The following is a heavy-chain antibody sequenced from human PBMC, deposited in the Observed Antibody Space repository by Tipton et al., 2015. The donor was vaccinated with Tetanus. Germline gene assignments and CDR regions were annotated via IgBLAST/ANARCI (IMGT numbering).Heavy chain of an antibody. J-gene: IGHJ4*02. CDR3: VKEGPTLSSGPGIDS. Sequence: RSLRLSCAASGFTFDDYAMHWVRQAPGKGLEWVSGSSWHSGSKGYADSVKGRVTISRDNSKKTVYLQMNSLRVEDTAIYYCVKEGPTLSSGPGIDSWNQATLVSVSS. D-gene: IGHD6-19*01. V-gene: IGHV3-9*01. CDR1: GFTFDDYA. CDR2: SSWHSGSK.